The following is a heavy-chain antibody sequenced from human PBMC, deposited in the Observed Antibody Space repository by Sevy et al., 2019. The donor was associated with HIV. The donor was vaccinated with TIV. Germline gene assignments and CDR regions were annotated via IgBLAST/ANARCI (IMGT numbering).Heavy chain of an antibody. CDR2: ISNTGSSI. J-gene: IGHJ4*02. V-gene: IGHV3-48*03. CDR3: ARDLPPSATTVSHFDY. CDR1: GFTFSSYE. D-gene: IGHD4-17*01. Sequence: GGSLRLSCAASGFTFSSYEMNWVRQAPGKGLEWVSYISNTGSSIYYSDSVKGRFTMSRDNAKNSLNLQMNSLRGEDTAVYYCARDLPPSATTVSHFDYWGRGTLVTVSS.